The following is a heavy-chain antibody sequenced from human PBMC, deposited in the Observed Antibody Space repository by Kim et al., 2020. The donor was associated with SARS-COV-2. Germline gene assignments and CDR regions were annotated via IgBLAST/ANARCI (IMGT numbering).Heavy chain of an antibody. V-gene: IGHV3-23*01. CDR3: AKVVVMDDYNYYYYYGM. Sequence: GGSLRLSCAASGFTFSSYAMSWVRQAPGKGLEWVSVLSGGGVNKFYADSVRGRFTISRDNPKNTLYLQMNRLRDEDTALYYCAKVVVMDDYNYYYYYGM. CDR2: LSGGGVNK. J-gene: IGHJ6*01. CDR1: GFTFSSYA. D-gene: IGHD3-3*01.